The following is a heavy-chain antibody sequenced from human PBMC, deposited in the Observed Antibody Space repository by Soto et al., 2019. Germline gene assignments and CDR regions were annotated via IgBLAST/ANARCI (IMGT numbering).Heavy chain of an antibody. J-gene: IGHJ5*02. Sequence: GASVKVSCKASGYTFTRYAMHWVRQAPGQRLEWMGWINAGNDNTKYSQKYQGRVTITRDTSASTAYMELSSLRSEDTAVYYCARGVGGIYYDFNWFDPWGQGTLVIVSS. V-gene: IGHV1-3*01. CDR3: ARGVGGIYYDFNWFDP. D-gene: IGHD3-22*01. CDR2: INAGNDNT. CDR1: GYTFTRYA.